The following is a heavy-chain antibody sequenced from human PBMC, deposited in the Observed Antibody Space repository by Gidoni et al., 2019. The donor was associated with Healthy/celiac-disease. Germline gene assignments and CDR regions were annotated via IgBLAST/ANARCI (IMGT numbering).Heavy chain of an antibody. CDR2: IYHSGST. D-gene: IGHD3-3*01. J-gene: IGHJ4*02. V-gene: IGHV4-30-2*01. CDR1: GGSISSGGYS. CDR3: ARYYDFWSGFFDY. Sequence: QLQLQESGSGLVKPSQTLSLTCAVSGGSISSGGYSWSWSRQPPGKGLEWIGYIYHSGSTYYNPSLKSRVTIAVDRSKNQFSLKLSSVTAADTAVYYCARYYDFWSGFFDYWGQGTLVTVSS.